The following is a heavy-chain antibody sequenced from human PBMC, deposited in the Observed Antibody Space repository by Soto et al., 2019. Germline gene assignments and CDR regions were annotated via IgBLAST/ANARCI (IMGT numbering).Heavy chain of an antibody. CDR1: GGTFSSYA. CDR2: IIPIFGTA. V-gene: IGHV1-69*13. CDR3: ARVGALLDGTRGDY. Sequence: SVKVSCKASGGTFSSYAISWVRQAPGQGLEWMGGIIPIFGTANYAQKFQGRVTITADESTSTAYMELSSLRSEDTAVYYCARVGALLDGTRGDYWGQGTLVTVSS. J-gene: IGHJ4*02. D-gene: IGHD1-1*01.